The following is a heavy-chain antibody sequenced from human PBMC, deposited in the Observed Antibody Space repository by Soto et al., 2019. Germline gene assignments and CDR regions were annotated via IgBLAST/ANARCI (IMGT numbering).Heavy chain of an antibody. D-gene: IGHD6-13*01. J-gene: IGHJ4*02. CDR3: ARSPRSSPYFDF. CDR1: GYTFSNFW. V-gene: IGHV5-51*01. Sequence: GESLKISCQCSGYTFSNFWIGWVRQLPGQGLEWMGIIYPGDHETRYSLSFLGKVTISAETSINTAYLQWSSLEASDSAFYFCARSPRSSPYFDFWGQGALGTV. CDR2: IYPGDHET.